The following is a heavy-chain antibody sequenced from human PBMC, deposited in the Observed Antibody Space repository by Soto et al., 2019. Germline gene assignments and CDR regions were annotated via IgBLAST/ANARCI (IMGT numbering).Heavy chain of an antibody. CDR2: ISGSGGST. D-gene: IGHD3-22*01. CDR3: AKEGDEVVITSTAFDI. V-gene: IGHV3-23*01. Sequence: GGSLRLSCAASGFTFSSYAMSWVRQAPGKGLEWVSAISGSGGSTYYADSVKGRFTISRDNSKNTLYLQMNSLRAGDTAVYYCAKEGDEVVITSTAFDIWGQGTMVTVSS. CDR1: GFTFSSYA. J-gene: IGHJ3*02.